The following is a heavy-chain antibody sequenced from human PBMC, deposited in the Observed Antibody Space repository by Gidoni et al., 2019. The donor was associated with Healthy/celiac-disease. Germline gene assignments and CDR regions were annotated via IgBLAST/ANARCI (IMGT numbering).Heavy chain of an antibody. V-gene: IGHV3-21*01. Sequence: EVQLVESGGGLVKPGGSLRLSCAASGFTFSSYSMNWVRQAPGTGLEWVSSISSSSSYIYYADSVKGRFTISRDNAKNSLYLQMNSLRAEDTAVYYCARVGGSYYQLDYWGQGTLVTVSS. CDR3: ARVGGSYYQLDY. CDR2: ISSSSSYI. D-gene: IGHD1-26*01. CDR1: GFTFSSYS. J-gene: IGHJ4*02.